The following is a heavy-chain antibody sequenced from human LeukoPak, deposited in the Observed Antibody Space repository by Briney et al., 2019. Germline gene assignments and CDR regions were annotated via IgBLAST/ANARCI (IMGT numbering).Heavy chain of an antibody. CDR3: ARHFTILVFDY. D-gene: IGHD3-9*01. CDR1: GGSISSSSYY. Sequence: PSDTQSLTCTVSGGSISSSSYYWGWIRQPPGKGVEWSGSIYYSGSTYYNPSLKSRVTISVDTSKNQSSLKLSSVTAADTAVYYCARHFTILVFDYWGQGTLVTVSS. CDR2: IYYSGST. J-gene: IGHJ4*02. V-gene: IGHV4-39*01.